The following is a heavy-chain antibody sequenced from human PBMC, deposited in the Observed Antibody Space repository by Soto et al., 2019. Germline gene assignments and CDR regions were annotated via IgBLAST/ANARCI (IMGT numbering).Heavy chain of an antibody. D-gene: IGHD2-2*01. V-gene: IGHV3-33*01. CDR1: GFTFSSYG. CDR2: IWYDGSNI. CDR3: ARERVRKYQLLYYYYGMDV. J-gene: IGHJ6*02. Sequence: PGGSLRLSCAASGFTFSSYGMHWVRQAPGKGLEWVAVIWYDGSNIYYADSVKGRFTISRDNSKNTLYLQMNSLRAEDTAVYYCARERVRKYQLLYYYYGMDVWGQGTTVTVSS.